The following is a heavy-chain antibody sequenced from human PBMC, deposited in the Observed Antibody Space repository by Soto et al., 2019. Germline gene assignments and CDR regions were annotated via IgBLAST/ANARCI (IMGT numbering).Heavy chain of an antibody. CDR3: ARRASR. Sequence: EVQLVESGGGLVQPGGSLRLACAVSGFTFSSSEMYWVRQAQGKGLEWISYIHPSGQPIFYADSVKGRFTISRDNANNSLFLQMNSLRAEDTAVYYCARRASRWGQGTMVTVSS. D-gene: IGHD1-26*01. CDR2: IHPSGQPI. J-gene: IGHJ3*01. CDR1: GFTFSSSE. V-gene: IGHV3-48*03.